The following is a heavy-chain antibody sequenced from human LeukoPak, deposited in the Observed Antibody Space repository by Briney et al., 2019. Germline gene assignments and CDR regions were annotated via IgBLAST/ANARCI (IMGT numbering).Heavy chain of an antibody. J-gene: IGHJ4*02. D-gene: IGHD3-16*01. CDR1: GFTFSSYA. Sequence: PGGSLRLSCAASGFTFSSYAMSWVRQAPGKGLVWVSRIHSDGSSTTYADSVKGRFTISRDNAKNTLYLQMNSLRAEDTAVYYCARGGSTYFDYWGQGTLVTVSS. V-gene: IGHV3-74*01. CDR3: ARGGSTYFDY. CDR2: IHSDGSST.